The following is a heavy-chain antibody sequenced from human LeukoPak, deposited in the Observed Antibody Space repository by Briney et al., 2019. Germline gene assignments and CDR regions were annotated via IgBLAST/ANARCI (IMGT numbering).Heavy chain of an antibody. J-gene: IGHJ4*02. Sequence: GGSLRLSCAASGSTLSDQYIDWVRQAPGKGLVWVSRINTDGSSTTYADSVKGRFTISRDNAKNTLYLQMNSLSAEDTAVYYCARGYSSSYRIDYWGQGTLVTVSS. D-gene: IGHD6-6*01. V-gene: IGHV3-74*01. CDR3: ARGYSSSYRIDY. CDR2: INTDGSST. CDR1: GSTLSDQY.